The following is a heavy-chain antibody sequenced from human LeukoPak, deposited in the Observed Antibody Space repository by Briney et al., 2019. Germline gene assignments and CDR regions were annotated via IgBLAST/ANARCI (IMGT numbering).Heavy chain of an antibody. D-gene: IGHD6-6*01. V-gene: IGHV3-11*04. Sequence: PGGSLRLSCAASGFTFSDSYMTWVRQAPGKGVEWVAYISESGHDINYSDSVKGRFTISRDNAKNSLYLQMSSLRVEDTAVYYCTRDPRHFDSCGQGTLVTVSS. CDR3: TRDPRHFDS. CDR1: GFTFSDSY. J-gene: IGHJ5*01. CDR2: ISESGHDI.